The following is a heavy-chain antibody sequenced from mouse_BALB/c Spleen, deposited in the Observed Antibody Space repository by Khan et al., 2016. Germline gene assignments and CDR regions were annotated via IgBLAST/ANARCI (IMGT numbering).Heavy chain of an antibody. CDR3: ARDGHDFDALFAS. D-gene: IGHD2-4*01. Sequence: QVQLKESGPGLVAPSQSLSITCTVSGFSLTNSGVHWVRQPPRKGLDWLGVIWAGGSTDYNSALMSRLSITRDTTQNQASLKMNSLQTDDTAMYSCARDGHDFDALFASWCQGTLVTVSA. V-gene: IGHV2-9*02. CDR2: IWAGGST. J-gene: IGHJ3*01. CDR1: GFSLTNSG.